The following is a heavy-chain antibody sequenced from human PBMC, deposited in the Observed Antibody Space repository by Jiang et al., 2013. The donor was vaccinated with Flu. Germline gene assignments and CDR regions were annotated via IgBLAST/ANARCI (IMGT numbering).Heavy chain of an antibody. CDR3: ARGLGSGSYYSY. CDR2: VNHSGST. J-gene: IGHJ4*02. D-gene: IGHD1-26*01. V-gene: IGHV4-34*01. CDR1: GGSFSNHY. Sequence: LLKPSETLSLTCAVYGGSFSNHYWSWGPPAPTGRGVAVDWGKVNHSGSTNYNPSLKSRVTISLDTSKNQFSLKLISVTAADTAVYYCARGLGSGSYYSYWGQGTLVTVSS.